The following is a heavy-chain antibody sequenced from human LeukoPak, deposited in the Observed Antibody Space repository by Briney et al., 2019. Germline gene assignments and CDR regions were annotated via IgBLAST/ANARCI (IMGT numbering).Heavy chain of an antibody. D-gene: IGHD1-26*01. CDR1: GFIFYNYA. J-gene: IGHJ4*02. Sequence: PGGSLRLSCAASGFIFYNYAMHWVRQAPGKGPEWLSLIRGDENTKYYTDSVKGRFTISRDNSKSSLYLHMNSLRTEDTALYYCAKDIGTGWDLDYWGQGTLVTVSS. CDR3: AKDIGTGWDLDY. V-gene: IGHV3-43*02. CDR2: IRGDENTK.